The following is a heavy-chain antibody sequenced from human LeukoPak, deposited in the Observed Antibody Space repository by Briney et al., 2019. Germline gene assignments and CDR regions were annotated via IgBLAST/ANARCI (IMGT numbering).Heavy chain of an antibody. V-gene: IGHV3-30*02. D-gene: IGHD6-6*01. CDR3: AKDGRIAARPSYFDY. CDR2: IRYDGSNK. Sequence: GGSLRLSCAASGFTLSSYGMHWVRQAPGKGLEWVAFIRYDGSNKYYADSVKGRFTISRDNSKNTLYLQMNSLRAEDTAVYYCAKDGRIAARPSYFDYWGQGTLVTVSS. J-gene: IGHJ4*02. CDR1: GFTLSSYG.